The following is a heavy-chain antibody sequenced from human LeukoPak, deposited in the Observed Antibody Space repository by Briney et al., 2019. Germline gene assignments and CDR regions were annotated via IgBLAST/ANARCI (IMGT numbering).Heavy chain of an antibody. CDR1: GGSFSGYY. CDR3: ARGKSQYDYVWGSYRNPDRYFDY. D-gene: IGHD3-16*02. J-gene: IGHJ4*02. V-gene: IGHV4-34*01. Sequence: PSETLSLTCAVYGGSFSGYYWSWIRQPPGKGLEWIGEINHSGSTNYNPSLKGRVTISVDTSKNQFSLKLSSVTAADTAVYYCARGKSQYDYVWGSYRNPDRYFDYWGQGTLVTVSS. CDR2: INHSGST.